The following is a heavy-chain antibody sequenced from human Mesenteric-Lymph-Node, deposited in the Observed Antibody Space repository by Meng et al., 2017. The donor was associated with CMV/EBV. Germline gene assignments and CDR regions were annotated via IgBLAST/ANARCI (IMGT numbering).Heavy chain of an antibody. CDR2: ISSSGSTI. J-gene: IGHJ3*02. V-gene: IGHV3-11*01. D-gene: IGHD2-2*02. CDR3: ARDGDIVVVPAAIQWDAFDI. Sequence: GESLKISCAASGFTVSSSYMSWVRQAPGKGLEWVSYISSSGSTIYYADSVKGRFTISRDNAKNSLYLQMNSLRAEDTAVYYCARDGDIVVVPAAIQWDAFDIWGQGTMVTVSS. CDR1: GFTVSSSY.